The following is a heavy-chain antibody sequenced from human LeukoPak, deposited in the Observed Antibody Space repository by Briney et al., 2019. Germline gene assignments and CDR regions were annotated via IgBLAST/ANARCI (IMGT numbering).Heavy chain of an antibody. CDR1: GYTFTGYY. J-gene: IGHJ4*02. V-gene: IGHV1-8*03. D-gene: IGHD2-2*01. CDR2: MNPNSGNT. CDR3: ARGPSFRYQPRPYYFDY. Sequence: ASVKVSCKASGYTFTGYYMHWVRQAPGQGLEWMGWMNPNSGNTGYAQKFQGRVTITRDTSISTAYMELSSLRSEDTAVYYCARGPSFRYQPRPYYFDYWGQGTLVTVSS.